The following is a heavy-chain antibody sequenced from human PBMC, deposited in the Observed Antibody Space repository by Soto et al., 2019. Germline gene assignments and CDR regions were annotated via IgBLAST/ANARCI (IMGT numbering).Heavy chain of an antibody. CDR2: IYDSGSP. CDR1: GGSISVYY. V-gene: IGHV4-59*01. CDR3: ARGVGSSPPRY. Sequence: PSETLSLTCTISGGSISVYYWSWIRQPPGQELEWIGYIYDSGSPYYNPSLRSRVIISADTSKNQISLRLTSATAADTAVYYCARGVGSSPPRYWGRGTLVTVSS. D-gene: IGHD1-26*01. J-gene: IGHJ4*02.